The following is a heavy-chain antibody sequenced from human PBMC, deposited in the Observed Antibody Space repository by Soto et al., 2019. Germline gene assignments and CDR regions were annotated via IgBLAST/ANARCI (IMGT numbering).Heavy chain of an antibody. D-gene: IGHD5-18*01. Sequence: QVQLVQAGAEVKKPGSSVKVSCKASGGTFSSYAISWVRQAPGQGLEWMGGIIPIFGTANYAQKFQGRVTITADETTSTAYMELISLRSEDMAVYYCARDNLYSYGYGGADYWGQGTLVTVSS. V-gene: IGHV1-69*01. CDR1: GGTFSSYA. J-gene: IGHJ4*02. CDR2: IIPIFGTA. CDR3: ARDNLYSYGYGGADY.